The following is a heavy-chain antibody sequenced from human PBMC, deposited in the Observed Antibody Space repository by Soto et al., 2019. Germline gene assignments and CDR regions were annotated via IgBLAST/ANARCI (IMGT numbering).Heavy chain of an antibody. J-gene: IGHJ6*02. Sequence: ASVKVSCKASGYTYATSGISWVRQAPGQGLEWMGWISAYDGYTNYAHKFQGRVTMTTDTSTSTAYMELSSLRSDDTAVYYCAREDRDRETGLVPAAIDGMDVWGQGTTVTVSS. V-gene: IGHV1-18*01. CDR1: GYTYATSG. CDR3: AREDRDRETGLVPAAIDGMDV. CDR2: ISAYDGYT. D-gene: IGHD2-2*01.